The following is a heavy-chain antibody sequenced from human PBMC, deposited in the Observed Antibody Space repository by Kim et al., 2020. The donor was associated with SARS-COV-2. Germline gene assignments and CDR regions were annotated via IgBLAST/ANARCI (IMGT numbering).Heavy chain of an antibody. CDR1: GFTFSNSW. CDR3: VRDLTYYGDAFDF. Sequence: GGSLRLSCAASGFTFSNSWMHWVRQIPGKGLVWVARINSDGSGTAYADSVKDRFTISRDNAKNTLYLQMSSLGAEYTAIYYCVRDLTYYGDAFDFWGPGTLVTVSS. D-gene: IGHD3-22*01. J-gene: IGHJ4*02. V-gene: IGHV3-74*01. CDR2: INSDGSGT.